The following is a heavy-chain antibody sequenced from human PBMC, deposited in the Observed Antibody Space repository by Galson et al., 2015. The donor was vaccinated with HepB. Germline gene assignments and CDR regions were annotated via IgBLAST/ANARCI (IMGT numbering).Heavy chain of an antibody. CDR3: AKEVRYSPGHYFDY. V-gene: IGHV3-23*01. Sequence: SLRLSCAASGFTFSSYAMSWVRQAPGKGLEWVSTVSGSGGSTYYADSVKGRFTISRDNSKNTLYLQMNSLRAEDTAVYYCAKEVRYSPGHYFDYWGQGTLVTVSS. J-gene: IGHJ4*02. CDR1: GFTFSSYA. CDR2: VSGSGGST. D-gene: IGHD5-18*01.